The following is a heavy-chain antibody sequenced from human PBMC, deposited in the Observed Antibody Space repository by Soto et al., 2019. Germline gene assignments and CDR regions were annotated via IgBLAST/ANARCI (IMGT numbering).Heavy chain of an antibody. V-gene: IGHV3-30*18. CDR3: AQEVGMATIGGYYYYYGMDV. D-gene: IGHD5-12*01. CDR2: ISYDGSNK. J-gene: IGHJ6*02. Sequence: QVQLLESGGGVVQPGRSLRLSCAASGFTFSSYGMHWVRQAPGKGLEWVAVISYDGSNKYYADSVTGRFTISRDNSTSTLYLQMNSLRAEDTAVYYCAQEVGMATIGGYYYYYGMDVWGQGTTVTVSS. CDR1: GFTFSSYG.